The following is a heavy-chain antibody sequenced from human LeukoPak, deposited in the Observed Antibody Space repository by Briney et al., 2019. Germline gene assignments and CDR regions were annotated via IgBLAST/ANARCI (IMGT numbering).Heavy chain of an antibody. Sequence: PGGSLRLSCAASGFTFSSYGMHWVRQAPGKGLEWVAVIWYDGSNKYYADSVKGRFTISRDNSKNTLYLQMNSLRAEDTAVYYCARDPTNWGGPTFDYWGQGTLVTVSS. CDR2: IWYDGSNK. D-gene: IGHD7-27*01. J-gene: IGHJ4*02. V-gene: IGHV3-33*01. CDR1: GFTFSSYG. CDR3: ARDPTNWGGPTFDY.